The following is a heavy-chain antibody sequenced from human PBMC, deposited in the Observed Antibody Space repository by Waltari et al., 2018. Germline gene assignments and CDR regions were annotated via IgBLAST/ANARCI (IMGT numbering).Heavy chain of an antibody. CDR3: ARGWYKWELEDAFDI. CDR1: GFTFSSYS. V-gene: IGHV3-21*01. Sequence: EVQLVESGGGLVKPGGSLRLSCAASGFTFSSYSMNWVRQAPGKGLEWVSSISRSSSNIYYADSVKGRFTISRDNAKNSLYLQMNSLRAEDTAVYYCARGWYKWELEDAFDIWGQGTMVTVSS. D-gene: IGHD1-26*01. CDR2: ISRSSSNI. J-gene: IGHJ3*02.